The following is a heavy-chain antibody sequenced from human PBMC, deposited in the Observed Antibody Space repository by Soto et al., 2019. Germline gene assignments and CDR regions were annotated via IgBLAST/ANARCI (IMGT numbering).Heavy chain of an antibody. D-gene: IGHD2-15*01. CDR3: ASRRPYCSGGSCYGYYFDY. Sequence: QVQLQESGPGLVKPSQTLSLTCTVSGGSISSGGYYWSGIRQHPGKGLEWIGYIYYSGSTYYNPSLKSRVTISVDTSKNQFSLKLSSVTAADTAVYYCASRRPYCSGGSCYGYYFDYWGQGTLVTVSS. CDR2: IYYSGST. CDR1: GGSISSGGYY. J-gene: IGHJ4*02. V-gene: IGHV4-31*03.